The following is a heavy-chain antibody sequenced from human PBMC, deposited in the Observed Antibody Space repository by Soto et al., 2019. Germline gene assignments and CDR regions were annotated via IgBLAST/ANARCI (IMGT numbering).Heavy chain of an antibody. CDR3: VRSGCSSTACHTEWFDP. V-gene: IGHV4-30-2*01. Sequence: QLQLQESGSGLVKPSQTLSLTCAVSGASVDSGGYSWSWIRQPPGKGLEWIGYIYHGVSTDYNPSIKRRVTSSVHSSKNLSSLSLSSVTAADTAVYFCVRSGCSSTACHTEWFDPWGPGTLVTVSS. D-gene: IGHD2-2*01. CDR2: IYHGVST. CDR1: GASVDSGGYS. J-gene: IGHJ5*02.